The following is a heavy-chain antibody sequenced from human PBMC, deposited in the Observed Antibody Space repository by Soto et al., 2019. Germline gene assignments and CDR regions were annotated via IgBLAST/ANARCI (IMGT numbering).Heavy chain of an antibody. Sequence: SETMPLTWTVSGGSISSSSYCWSWIRQPPGKGLEWIGSIYYTGRAYYHSSLKSRVTISVDTSKNQFSLKVTSVTAADTAVYYCARHSGVAVINYYGMDVWGQGTTVTVSS. CDR3: ARHSGVAVINYYGMDV. V-gene: IGHV4-39*01. D-gene: IGHD3-10*01. CDR1: GGSISSSSYC. CDR2: IYYTGRA. J-gene: IGHJ6*02.